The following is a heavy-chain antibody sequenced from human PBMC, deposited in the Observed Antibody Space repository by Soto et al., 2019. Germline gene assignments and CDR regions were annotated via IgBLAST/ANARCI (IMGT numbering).Heavy chain of an antibody. CDR1: GLSVSSYD. D-gene: IGHD3-22*01. J-gene: IGHJ1*01. V-gene: IGHV3-53*01. CDR3: ARDRVESGYPEYFQH. CDR2: IYSGGST. Sequence: GCSMGIACAACGLSVSSYDMSWVRKNQGKGLEWVSVIYSGGSTYYADSVKGRFTISRDNSKNTLYLQMNSLRAEDTAVYYCARDRVESGYPEYFQHWGQGTLVTVSS.